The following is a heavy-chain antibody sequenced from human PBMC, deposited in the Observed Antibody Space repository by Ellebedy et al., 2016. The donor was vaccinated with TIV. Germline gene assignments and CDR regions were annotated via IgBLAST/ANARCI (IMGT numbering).Heavy chain of an antibody. Sequence: ASVKVSXKASGYTFTSYGISWVRQAPGQGLEWMGWISAYNGNTNYAQKLQGRVTMTTDTSTNTAYMELRSLRSDDTAVYYCARDLRGGYDNYFDYWGQGTLVTVSS. V-gene: IGHV1-18*01. J-gene: IGHJ4*02. CDR2: ISAYNGNT. CDR1: GYTFTSYG. CDR3: ARDLRGGYDNYFDY. D-gene: IGHD5-12*01.